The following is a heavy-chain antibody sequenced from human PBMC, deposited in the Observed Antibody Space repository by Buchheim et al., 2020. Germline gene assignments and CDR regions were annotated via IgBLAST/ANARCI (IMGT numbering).Heavy chain of an antibody. Sequence: QLLLQESGPGLVKPSETLSLTCIVSGGSISSGSYFWGWIRQPPGKGLEWIGTLHYSGRTYYNASLQSRVTISVDTSKNKFSLKLTSVSAADTAVYFCARMLDCSGRTCYHYYAMDVWGQGTT. CDR3: ARMLDCSGRTCYHYYAMDV. J-gene: IGHJ6*02. D-gene: IGHD2-15*01. CDR2: LHYSGRT. CDR1: GGSISSGSYF. V-gene: IGHV4-39*01.